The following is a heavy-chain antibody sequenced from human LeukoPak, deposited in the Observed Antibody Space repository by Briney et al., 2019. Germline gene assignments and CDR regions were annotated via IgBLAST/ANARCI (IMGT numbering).Heavy chain of an antibody. V-gene: IGHV4-59*01. J-gene: IGHJ4*02. CDR3: ARDRVVVVGAGGIFDN. Sequence: PSETLSLTCTVSGGSISSYYWSWIRQPPGKGLEWIGYIYYSGHTNYNPSLKSRVTISVDASKNHFSLKLSSVTAADTAVYYCARDRVVVVGAGGIFDNWGQGTLVTVSS. D-gene: IGHD2-15*01. CDR2: IYYSGHT. CDR1: GGSISSYY.